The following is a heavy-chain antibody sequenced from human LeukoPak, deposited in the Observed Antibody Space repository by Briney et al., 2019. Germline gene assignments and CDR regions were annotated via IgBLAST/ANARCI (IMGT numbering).Heavy chain of an antibody. CDR2: ISXSGGST. J-gene: IGHJ4*02. V-gene: IGHV3-23*01. D-gene: IGHD3-22*01. Sequence: SXISXSGGSTYYADSVKGRFTISRDNSKNTLYLQMNSLRAEDTAVYYCAKDSRSITMIVVVIMTGYFDYWGQGTLVTVSS. CDR3: AKDSRSITMIVVVIMTGYFDY.